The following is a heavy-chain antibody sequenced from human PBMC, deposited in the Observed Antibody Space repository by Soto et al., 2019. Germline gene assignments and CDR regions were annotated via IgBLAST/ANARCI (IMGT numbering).Heavy chain of an antibody. Sequence: ASVKVSCKASGGTFSSYTISWVRQAPGQGHEWMGRSIPILGIANYAQKFQGRVTITADKSTSTAYMELSSLRSEDTAVYYCARDRCSSTSCYGAFDIWRQGTKVTVSS. CDR2: SIPILGIA. V-gene: IGHV1-69*04. D-gene: IGHD2-2*01. J-gene: IGHJ3*02. CDR3: ARDRCSSTSCYGAFDI. CDR1: GGTFSSYT.